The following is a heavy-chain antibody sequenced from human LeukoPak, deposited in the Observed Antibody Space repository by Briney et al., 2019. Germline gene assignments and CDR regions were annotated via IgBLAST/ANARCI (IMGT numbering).Heavy chain of an antibody. J-gene: IGHJ4*02. CDR2: IKRDGSII. Sequence: GGSLRLSCAASGFTFSSYGISWVRQAPGKGLGWVAGIKRDGSIINYAASVKGRFPISRDKAKNTRYLQMKSLRAEATAVYDCVAKERDFDCWGQGVLVTVSS. D-gene: IGHD1-26*01. V-gene: IGHV3-74*01. CDR1: GFTFSSYG. CDR3: VAKERDFDC.